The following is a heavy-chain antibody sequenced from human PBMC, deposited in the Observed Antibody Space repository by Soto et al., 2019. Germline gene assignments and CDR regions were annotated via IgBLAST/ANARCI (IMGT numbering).Heavy chain of an antibody. Sequence: SETLSLTCAVSGGSIISSNWWSLVRQPPGKGLEWIGEIYHSGSTNYNPSLKSRVTISVDKSKNQFSLKLSSVTAADTAVYYCARALYCSSTSCSDYWGQGTLVTVSS. J-gene: IGHJ4*02. D-gene: IGHD2-2*01. V-gene: IGHV4-4*02. CDR1: GGSIISSNW. CDR2: IYHSGST. CDR3: ARALYCSSTSCSDY.